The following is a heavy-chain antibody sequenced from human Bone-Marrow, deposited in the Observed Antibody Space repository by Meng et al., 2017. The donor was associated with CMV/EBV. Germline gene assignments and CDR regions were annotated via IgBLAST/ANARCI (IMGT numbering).Heavy chain of an antibody. CDR2: ISYDGSTK. D-gene: IGHD4-17*01. CDR1: GLTFSSYA. J-gene: IGHJ4*02. Sequence: GESLKISCAASGLTFSSYAMYWVRQAPGKGLEWVAVISYDGSTKYFADSVKGRFTISKDNYMNTVFLQMNSLRYADTAVYYCARHAYGDEYFLDYWGQGNRVNGAS. CDR3: ARHAYGDEYFLDY. V-gene: IGHV3-30*04.